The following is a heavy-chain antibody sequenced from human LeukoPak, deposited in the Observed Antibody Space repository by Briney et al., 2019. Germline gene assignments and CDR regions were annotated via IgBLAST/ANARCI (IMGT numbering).Heavy chain of an antibody. V-gene: IGHV3-7*03. D-gene: IGHD3-22*01. CDR2: IKQDGSEK. J-gene: IGHJ3*02. Sequence: GGSLRLSCAASGFTFSSYWMSWVRQAPGKGLEWVANIKQDGSEKYYVDSVKGRFTISRDNAKNSLYLQMNSLRAEDTAVYYCARVSGRTDSSGYYSPTGAFDIWGQGTMVTVSS. CDR3: ARVSGRTDSSGYYSPTGAFDI. CDR1: GFTFSSYW.